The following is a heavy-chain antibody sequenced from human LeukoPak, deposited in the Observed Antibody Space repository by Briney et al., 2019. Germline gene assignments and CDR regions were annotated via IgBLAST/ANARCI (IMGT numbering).Heavy chain of an antibody. CDR2: IYYSGST. J-gene: IGHJ5*02. CDR1: GGSINNYY. Sequence: PSETLSLTCTVSGGSINNYYWSWIRQPPGKGLEWIGYIYYSGSTNYNSSLKSRVTISVDTSENQFSLKLSSVTTADTAVYYCAKYYYGSGYNWFDPWGQGTLVTVSS. D-gene: IGHD3-10*01. V-gene: IGHV4-59*01. CDR3: AKYYYGSGYNWFDP.